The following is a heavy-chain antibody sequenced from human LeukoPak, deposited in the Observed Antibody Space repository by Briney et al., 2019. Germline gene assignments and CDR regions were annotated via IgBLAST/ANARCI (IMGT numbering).Heavy chain of an antibody. J-gene: IGHJ3*02. Sequence: GGARRLSCAASGFTFSSYWMSVVRQAPGKGLKLFGNIKQDRGEKFYVDSVNGRFTSSRENAKNSLYLQMHSLRAEDTAVYYCARVLAGEDGGALNIWGKRTMVTVYS. CDR1: GFTFSSYW. V-gene: IGHV3-7*01. D-gene: IGHD6-19*01. CDR3: ARVLAGEDGGALNI. CDR2: IKQDRGEK.